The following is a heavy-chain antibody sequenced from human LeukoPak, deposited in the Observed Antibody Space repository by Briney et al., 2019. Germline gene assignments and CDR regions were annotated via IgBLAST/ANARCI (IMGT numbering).Heavy chain of an antibody. Sequence: SETLSLTCTVSGGSIRSSYYYWGWIRQPPGKGLEWIGSIYDSGSTNYNPSLKSRVTISVDTSKNQLSLKLSSVTAADTAVYYCARGYNKAATPFWFDYWGQGTLVTVSS. V-gene: IGHV4-39*07. CDR3: ARGYNKAATPFWFDY. D-gene: IGHD2-15*01. J-gene: IGHJ4*02. CDR2: IYDSGST. CDR1: GGSIRSSYYY.